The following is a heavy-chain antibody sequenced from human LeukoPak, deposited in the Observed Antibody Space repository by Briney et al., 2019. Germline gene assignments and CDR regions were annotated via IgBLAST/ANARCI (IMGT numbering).Heavy chain of an antibody. V-gene: IGHV3-72*01. Sequence: GGSLRLSCAASGFILSDHYIDWVRQAPGKGLEWVGRTRNKANSYTTEYAASVKGRFTLSRDDSKNTLYLQMNSLKTEDTAVYYCTARGPDSDSSVAYWGQGTLVTVSS. CDR2: TRNKANSYTT. D-gene: IGHD1-26*01. CDR3: TARGPDSDSSVAY. CDR1: GFILSDHY. J-gene: IGHJ4*02.